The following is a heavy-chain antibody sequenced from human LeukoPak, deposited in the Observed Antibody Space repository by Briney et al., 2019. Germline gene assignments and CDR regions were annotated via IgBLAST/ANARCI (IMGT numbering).Heavy chain of an antibody. CDR3: ARGEAATWFPIYYYYYMDV. CDR1: GYTFTSYD. V-gene: IGHV1-8*01. Sequence: ASVKVSCKASGYTFTSYDINWVRQATGQGLEWMGWMNPNSGNTGYAQKFQGRVTMTRNTSISTAYMELSSLRSEDTAVYYCARGEAATWFPIYYYYYMDVWGKGTTVTISS. D-gene: IGHD2-15*01. CDR2: MNPNSGNT. J-gene: IGHJ6*03.